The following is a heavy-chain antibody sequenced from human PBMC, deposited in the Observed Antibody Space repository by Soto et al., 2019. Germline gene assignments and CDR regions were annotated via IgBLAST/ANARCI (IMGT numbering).Heavy chain of an antibody. Sequence: QVQLVESGGGVVQPGRSLRLSCAASGFTFSSYGMHWVRQAPGKGLEWVAVISYDGSNKYYADSVKGRFTISRDNSKNTLYLQMNSLRAEDTAVYYCAKDRWVVAVAAPFDYWGQGTLVTVSS. D-gene: IGHD6-19*01. V-gene: IGHV3-30*18. CDR2: ISYDGSNK. CDR1: GFTFSSYG. CDR3: AKDRWVVAVAAPFDY. J-gene: IGHJ4*02.